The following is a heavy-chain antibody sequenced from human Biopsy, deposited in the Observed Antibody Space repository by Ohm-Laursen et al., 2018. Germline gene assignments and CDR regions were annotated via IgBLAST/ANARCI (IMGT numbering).Heavy chain of an antibody. J-gene: IGHJ4*02. Sequence: SDTLSLTCNVSDGSIDNYHWTWIRQAPGKTLEWIGSITYRGSTYYNPSLKSRVTVSIHTSRNQFSLKLTSVTAADTAVYYCARDGRGGHLNTTLITGKNLDSWGQGILVTVSS. CDR2: ITYRGST. V-gene: IGHV4-59*01. CDR1: DGSIDNYH. CDR3: ARDGRGGHLNTTLITGKNLDS. D-gene: IGHD3-16*01.